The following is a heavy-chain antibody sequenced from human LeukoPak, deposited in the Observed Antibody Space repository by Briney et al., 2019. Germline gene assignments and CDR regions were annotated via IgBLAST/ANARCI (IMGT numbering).Heavy chain of an antibody. CDR2: MNTNTGNP. J-gene: IGHJ4*02. V-gene: IGHV7-4-1*02. CDR3: AVLSYDSSGYYYPFDY. CDR1: GYTFTNYA. D-gene: IGHD3-22*01. Sequence: PSVKVSCKASGYTFTNYAMNWVRQAPGQGLEWMGWMNTNTGNPTYAQGFTGRFVFSLDTSVSTAYLQISSLKTEDTAVYYCAVLSYDSSGYYYPFDYWGQGTLVTVSS.